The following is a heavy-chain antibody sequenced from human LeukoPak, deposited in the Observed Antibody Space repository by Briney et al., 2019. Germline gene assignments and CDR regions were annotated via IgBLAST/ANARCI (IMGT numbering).Heavy chain of an antibody. J-gene: IGHJ4*02. V-gene: IGHV1-18*01. D-gene: IGHD6-19*01. CDR3: ARAEGYSSGLDPFDY. CDR2: IRAYNGNT. Sequence: SVKVSCKASGYTFTSFGISWVRQAPGHGREWMGWIRAYNGNTNYAQKLQGRVTMTTDTSTSTAYMELRSLRSDDTAVYYCARAEGYSSGLDPFDYWGQGTLVTVSS. CDR1: GYTFTSFG.